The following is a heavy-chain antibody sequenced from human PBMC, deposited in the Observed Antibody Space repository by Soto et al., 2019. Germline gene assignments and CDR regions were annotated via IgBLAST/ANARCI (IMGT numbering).Heavy chain of an antibody. J-gene: IGHJ5*02. CDR2: IRSKAYGGTT. CDR3: TRDNSSSWYFWFDP. D-gene: IGHD6-13*01. V-gene: IGHV3-49*03. Sequence: PGGSLRLSCTASGFTFGDYAMSWFRQAPGKGLEWVGFIRSKAYGGTTEYATSVKGRFTISRDDSKSIAYLQMNSLKTEDTAVYYCTRDNSSSWYFWFDPWGQGTLVTVSS. CDR1: GFTFGDYA.